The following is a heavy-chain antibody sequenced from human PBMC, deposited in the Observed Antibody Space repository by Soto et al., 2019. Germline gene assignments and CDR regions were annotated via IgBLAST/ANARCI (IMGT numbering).Heavy chain of an antibody. CDR1: GFTVSSNY. V-gene: IGHV3-66*01. D-gene: IGHD3-3*01. Sequence: GGSLRLSCAVSGFTVSSNYMSWVRQAPGKGLEWVSVIYSGGSTFYADSVKGRFPISRDNSKNTVYLEIDSLRAEDTAVYYCAREGLHHDFWSGYPLDLWGLGTLVTVSS. CDR3: AREGLHHDFWSGYPLDL. CDR2: IYSGGST. J-gene: IGHJ5*02.